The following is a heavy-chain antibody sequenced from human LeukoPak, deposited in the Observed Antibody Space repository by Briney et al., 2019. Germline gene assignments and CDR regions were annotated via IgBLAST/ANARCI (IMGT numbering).Heavy chain of an antibody. CDR1: GGSISSYY. D-gene: IGHD3-22*01. Sequence: SETLSLTCSVSGGSISSYYWSWIRQPPGNGLEWIGYIYYSGSTNYNPSLKSQVTISVDTSNNQFSLKLSSVTAADTAVYYCARAHKWGWNYYDSSGYGYFDYWGQGTLVTVSS. V-gene: IGHV4-59*01. CDR3: ARAHKWGWNYYDSSGYGYFDY. CDR2: IYYSGST. J-gene: IGHJ4*02.